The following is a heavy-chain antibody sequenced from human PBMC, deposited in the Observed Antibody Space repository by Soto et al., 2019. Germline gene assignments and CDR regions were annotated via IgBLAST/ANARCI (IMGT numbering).Heavy chain of an antibody. D-gene: IGHD6-19*01. CDR3: ATRIGNIGWYWLDT. V-gene: IGHV1-58*01. CDR1: GFTFSSSA. Sequence: ASVKVSCKASGFTFSSSAVQWVRQARGQGLEWIGWIVLGNGNTNYAQKFQERVTITRDMSTSKAYMEVRSPTFEDTAVYYCATRIGNIGWYWLDTWGQGTLVTVSS. CDR2: IVLGNGNT. J-gene: IGHJ5*02.